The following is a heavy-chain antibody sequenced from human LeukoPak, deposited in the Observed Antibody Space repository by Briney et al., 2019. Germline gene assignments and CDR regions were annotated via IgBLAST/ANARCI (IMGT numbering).Heavy chain of an antibody. CDR1: GVSISSNLW. D-gene: IGHD3-10*01. CDR2: IHHSGSI. CDR3: ARGGDRSFDY. Sequence: PSGTLSLTCAVSGVSISSNLWWTWVRQPPGKGLEWIAEIHHSGSINYNPSLKSRVTISVDNAKNQFSLNLNSVTAADTAVYYCARGGDRSFDYWGQGTLVTVSS. V-gene: IGHV4-4*02. J-gene: IGHJ4*02.